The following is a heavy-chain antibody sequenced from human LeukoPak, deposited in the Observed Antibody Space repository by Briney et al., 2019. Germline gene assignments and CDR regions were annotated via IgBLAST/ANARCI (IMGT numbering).Heavy chain of an antibody. CDR1: GFTFSDHY. D-gene: IGHD3-22*01. CDR3: ARSHYQSSDYFDEDAFDI. J-gene: IGHJ3*02. CDR2: ARSKVNSYTT. Sequence: GGSLRLSCAASGFTFSDHYMDWVRQAPGKGLEWVGRARSKVNSYTTEYAAAVQGRFSISRDDSKNSLYLQLNSLKTEDTALYYCARSHYQSSDYFDEDAFDIWGQGTMVTVSS. V-gene: IGHV3-72*01.